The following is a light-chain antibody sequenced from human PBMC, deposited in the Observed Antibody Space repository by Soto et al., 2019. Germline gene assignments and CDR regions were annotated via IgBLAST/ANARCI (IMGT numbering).Light chain of an antibody. Sequence: QSVLTQPPSASGTPGQRVIISCSGSNSNIGTYTVNWYQQLPGTAPKLLIYTDYQRPSGVPDRFSGSKSGNTASLTVSGLQAADEADYFCKSYAGSNTYVFGSGTKVTVL. CDR1: NSNIGTYT. CDR2: TDY. CDR3: KSYAGSNTYV. J-gene: IGLJ1*01. V-gene: IGLV1-44*01.